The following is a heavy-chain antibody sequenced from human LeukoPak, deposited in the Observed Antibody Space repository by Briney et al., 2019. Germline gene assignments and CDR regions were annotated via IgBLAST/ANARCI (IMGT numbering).Heavy chain of an antibody. J-gene: IGHJ4*02. D-gene: IGHD6-19*01. Sequence: SETLSLTCAVYGGSFSGYYWSWIRQPPGKGLEWIGEINHSGSTNYNPSLKSRVTISVDTSKNQFSLKLSSVTAADTAVYYCASPFRPHSSGWLSWGQGTLVTVSS. CDR2: INHSGST. V-gene: IGHV4-34*01. CDR3: ASPFRPHSSGWLS. CDR1: GGSFSGYY.